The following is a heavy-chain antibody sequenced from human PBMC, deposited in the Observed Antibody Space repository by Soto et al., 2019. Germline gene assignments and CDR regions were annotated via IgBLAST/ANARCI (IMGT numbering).Heavy chain of an antibody. CDR1: GYTFTGYY. CDR2: INPNSGGT. Sequence: GASVKVSCKASGYTFTGYYMHWVRQAPGQGLEWMGWINPNSGGTNYAQKFQGRVTMTRDTSISTAYMELSRLRSDDTAVYYCARDRPTTDDFWSGYSVYFDYWGQGTLVTVSS. V-gene: IGHV1-2*02. D-gene: IGHD3-3*01. J-gene: IGHJ4*02. CDR3: ARDRPTTDDFWSGYSVYFDY.